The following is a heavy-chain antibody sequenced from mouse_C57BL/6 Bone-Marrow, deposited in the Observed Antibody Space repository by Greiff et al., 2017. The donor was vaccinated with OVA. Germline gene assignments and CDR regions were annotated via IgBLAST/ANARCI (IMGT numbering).Heavy chain of an antibody. J-gene: IGHJ2*01. CDR1: GFTFTDYY. D-gene: IGHD2-12*01. CDR3: GRYMAYDSLDY. V-gene: IGHV7-3*01. Sequence: EVKLVESGGGLVQPGGSLSLSCAASGFTFTDYYMSWVRQPPGKALEWLGFIRNKANGYTTEYSASVKGRFTISRDNSQSILYLQMNALRAEDSATYYCGRYMAYDSLDYWGQGTPLTGSS. CDR2: IRNKANGYTT.